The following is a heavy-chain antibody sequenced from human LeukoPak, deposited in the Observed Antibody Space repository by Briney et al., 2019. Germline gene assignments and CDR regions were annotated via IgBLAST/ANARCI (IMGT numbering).Heavy chain of an antibody. J-gene: IGHJ4*02. V-gene: IGHV3-30-3*01. Sequence: PGGSLRLSCAASGFTFSSYAMHWVRQAPGKGLEWVAVISYDGSNKYYADSVKGRFTISRDNSKNTLYLQMNSLRAEDTAVYYCASDYGYSFPLPGYWGQGTLVTVSS. CDR1: GFTFSSYA. CDR3: ASDYGYSFPLPGY. CDR2: ISYDGSNK. D-gene: IGHD5-18*01.